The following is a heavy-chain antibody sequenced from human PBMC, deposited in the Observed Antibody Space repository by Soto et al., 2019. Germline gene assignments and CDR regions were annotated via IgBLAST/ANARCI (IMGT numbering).Heavy chain of an antibody. D-gene: IGHD3-22*01. Sequence: QVQLVESGGGVVQPGRSLRLSCAASGFTFSSYAMHWVRQAPGKGLEWVAVISYDGSNKYYADSVKGRFTISRDNSKNTLYLQMNSLRAEDTAVYYCARDSMEYSGYYGVPDYWGQGTLVTVSS. CDR2: ISYDGSNK. CDR3: ARDSMEYSGYYGVPDY. CDR1: GFTFSSYA. V-gene: IGHV3-30-3*01. J-gene: IGHJ4*02.